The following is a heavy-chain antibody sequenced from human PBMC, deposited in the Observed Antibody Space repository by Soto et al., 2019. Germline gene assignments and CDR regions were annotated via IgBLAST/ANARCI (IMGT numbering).Heavy chain of an antibody. D-gene: IGHD2-2*01. CDR1: GGSISSGDYY. V-gene: IGHV4-30-4*01. CDR3: ARTLVVPAAETDY. J-gene: IGHJ4*02. CDR2: IYYSGST. Sequence: QVQLQESGPGLVKPSQTLSLTCTVSGGSISSGDYYWSWIRQPPGQGLEWIGYIYYSGSTYYNPSLKSRVTLSVDTSKNQFSLKLSSVTAADTAVYYCARTLVVPAAETDYWGQGTLVTVSS.